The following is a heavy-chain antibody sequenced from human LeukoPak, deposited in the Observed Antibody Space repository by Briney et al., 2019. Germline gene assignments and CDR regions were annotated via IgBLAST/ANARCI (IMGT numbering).Heavy chain of an antibody. V-gene: IGHV3-21*01. Sequence: GGSLRLSCVGSGFDFSDYGMNWVRQAPGKGLEFVSSISSTGGYLYHAESVKGRFTMSRDNAENSVYLQMNSLSVEDTAVYYCAKDPGYSYARNWYFDLWGRGALVTVSS. CDR1: GFDFSDYG. CDR2: ISSTGGYL. J-gene: IGHJ2*01. CDR3: AKDPGYSYARNWYFDL. D-gene: IGHD5-18*01.